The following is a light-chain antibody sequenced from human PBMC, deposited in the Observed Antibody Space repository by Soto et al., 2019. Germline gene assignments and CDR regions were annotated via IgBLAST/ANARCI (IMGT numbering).Light chain of an antibody. CDR3: QERGRWPRAT. J-gene: IGKJ4*01. Sequence: EMVLTQSPTTLSLSPGEIATLSCRASQNVGLNFAWYQQKSGQPPRLLIHTASSRATGIPARFSGSGSRTDVTLTISSLEPEDIAVYYCQERGRWPRATFGGGTKVEMK. CDR2: TAS. CDR1: QNVGLN. V-gene: IGKV3-11*01.